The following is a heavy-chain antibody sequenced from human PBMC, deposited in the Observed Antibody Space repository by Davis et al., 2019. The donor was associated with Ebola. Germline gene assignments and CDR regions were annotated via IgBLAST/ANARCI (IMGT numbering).Heavy chain of an antibody. D-gene: IGHD6-6*01. Sequence: ESLKISCAASGFTFSSYAMHWVRQPPGKGLEWIGEINHSGSTNYNPSLKSRVTISVDTSKNQFSLKLSSVTAADTAVYYCARVARYWGQGTLVTVSS. J-gene: IGHJ4*02. CDR3: ARVARY. CDR1: GFTFSSYA. V-gene: IGHV4-34*01. CDR2: INHSGST.